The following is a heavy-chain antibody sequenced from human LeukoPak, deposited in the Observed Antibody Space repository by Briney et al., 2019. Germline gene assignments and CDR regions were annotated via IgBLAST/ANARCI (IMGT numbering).Heavy chain of an antibody. Sequence: PETLSLTCAVYGGSFSGYYWSWIRQPPGKGLEWIGEINHSGSTSYNPSLKSRVTISVDTSKNQFSLKLSSVTAADTAVYYCARGVGYCSSTSCYRNWFDPWGQGTLVTVSS. CDR2: INHSGST. D-gene: IGHD2-2*01. CDR1: GGSFSGYY. CDR3: ARGVGYCSSTSCYRNWFDP. V-gene: IGHV4-34*01. J-gene: IGHJ5*02.